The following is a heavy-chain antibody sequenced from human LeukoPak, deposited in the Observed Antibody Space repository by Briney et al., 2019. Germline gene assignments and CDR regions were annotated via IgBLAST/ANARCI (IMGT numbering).Heavy chain of an antibody. Sequence: VASVKVSCKASGSAFSGYTITWVRQASGQGLEWVGGIITNLASTNYAQKFQGRVTISADDSTSTAYMQLRSLTSEDTAFYYCALAFSGYDRWFPEPPDQWGQGTLVTVSS. CDR1: GSAFSGYT. CDR3: ALAFSGYDRWFPEPPDQ. J-gene: IGHJ4*02. CDR2: IITNLAST. V-gene: IGHV1-69*13. D-gene: IGHD5-12*01.